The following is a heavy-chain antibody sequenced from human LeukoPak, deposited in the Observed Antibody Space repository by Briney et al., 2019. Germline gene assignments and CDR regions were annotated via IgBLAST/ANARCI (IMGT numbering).Heavy chain of an antibody. V-gene: IGHV3-30*04. J-gene: IGHJ4*02. D-gene: IGHD2-15*01. CDR2: ISYDGSNK. CDR3: AREKGYCSGACCYSRLGFDY. Sequence: GGSLRLSCAASGFTFSSCAMHWVRQAPGKGLEWVAVISYDGSNKYYADSVKGRFTISRDNSKNTLYLQMNSLRAEDTAVYYCAREKGYCSGACCYSRLGFDYWGQGTLVTVSS. CDR1: GFTFSSCA.